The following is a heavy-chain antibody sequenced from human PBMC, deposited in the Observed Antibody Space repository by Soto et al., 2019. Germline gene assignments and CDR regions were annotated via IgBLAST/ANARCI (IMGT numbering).Heavy chain of an antibody. D-gene: IGHD5-12*01. CDR2: INPNSGGT. Sequence: QAPGQGLEWMGWINPNSGGTNYAQKFQGWVTMTRDTSISTAYMELSRLKSDDTAVYYCAKYSGYDSFDYWGQGTLVTVS. V-gene: IGHV1-2*04. CDR3: AKYSGYDSFDY. J-gene: IGHJ4*02.